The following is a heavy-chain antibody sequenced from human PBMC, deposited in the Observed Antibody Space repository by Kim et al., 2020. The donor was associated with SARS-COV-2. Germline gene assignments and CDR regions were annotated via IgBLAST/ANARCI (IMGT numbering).Heavy chain of an antibody. Sequence: GGSLRLSCAASGFTFSSYSMNWVRQAPGKGLEWVSSISSSSSYIYYADSVKGRFTISRDNAKNSLYLQMNSLRAEDTAVYYCASLLASYIAAAVTNGMDVWGLGTTVTGSS. CDR1: GFTFSSYS. CDR3: ASLLASYIAAAVTNGMDV. J-gene: IGHJ6*02. D-gene: IGHD6-13*01. CDR2: ISSSSSYI. V-gene: IGHV3-21*04.